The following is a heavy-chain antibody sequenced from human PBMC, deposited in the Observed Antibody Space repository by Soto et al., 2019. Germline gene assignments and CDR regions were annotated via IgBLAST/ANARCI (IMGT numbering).Heavy chain of an antibody. Sequence: PGGSLRLSCEASGFTFSSYWMSWVRQAPGKGLEWVANIKQDGSEKYYVDSVKGRFTISRDNAKNSLYLQMNSLRAEDTAVYYCARDPVGALGSDWFDPWGQGTLVTVSS. D-gene: IGHD1-26*01. V-gene: IGHV3-7*03. CDR2: IKQDGSEK. CDR1: GFTFSSYW. J-gene: IGHJ5*02. CDR3: ARDPVGALGSDWFDP.